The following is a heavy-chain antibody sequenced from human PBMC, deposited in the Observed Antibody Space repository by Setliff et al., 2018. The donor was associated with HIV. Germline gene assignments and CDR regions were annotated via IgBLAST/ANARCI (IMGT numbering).Heavy chain of an antibody. CDR2: IYYSGNT. J-gene: IGHJ5*02. V-gene: IGHV4-39*01. Sequence: PSETLSLTCSVSGGSISSSSYHWAWIRQTPGKGLEWIGTIYYSGNTYYNPSLKSRLTISLDTSTNKFSLKLSSVTAADTAVYYCARRGHRSIYDPYQYNYFDPWGQGTLVTVSS. CDR3: ARRGHRSIYDPYQYNYFDP. CDR1: GGSISSSSYH. D-gene: IGHD5-18*01.